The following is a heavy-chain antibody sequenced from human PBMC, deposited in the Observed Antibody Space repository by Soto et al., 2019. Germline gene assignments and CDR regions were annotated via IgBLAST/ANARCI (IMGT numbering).Heavy chain of an antibody. CDR1: GGSISSGGYY. J-gene: IGHJ4*02. D-gene: IGHD2-2*01. V-gene: IGHV4-30-4*01. CDR3: ARVSADGYFDY. Sequence: QVQLQESGPGLVKPSQTLSLTCTVSGGSISSGGYYWSWIRQPPGKGLEWIGYIYYSGSTYYNPSLKSRVTLLLDTSKNRFSLRLSSVTAADTAVYYCARVSADGYFDYWGQGTLVTVSS. CDR2: IYYSGST.